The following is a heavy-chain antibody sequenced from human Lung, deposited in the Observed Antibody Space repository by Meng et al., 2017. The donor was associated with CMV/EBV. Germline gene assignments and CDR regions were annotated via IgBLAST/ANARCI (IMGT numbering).Heavy chain of an antibody. D-gene: IGHD3-3*01. CDR3: ARVSGYYYYGMDV. J-gene: IGHJ6*02. V-gene: IGHV4-59*01. Sequence: SXTLSLXCTVSGGSISSYYWSWIRQPPGKGLEWIGYIYYSGSTNYNPSLKSRVTISVDTSKNQFSLKLSSVTAADTAVYYCARVSGYYYYGMDVGGQGTTVTVSS. CDR1: GGSISSYY. CDR2: IYYSGST.